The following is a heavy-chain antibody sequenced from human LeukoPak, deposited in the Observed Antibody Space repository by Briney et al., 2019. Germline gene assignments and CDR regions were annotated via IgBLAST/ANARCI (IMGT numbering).Heavy chain of an antibody. CDR2: VIPIFGTA. V-gene: IGHV1-69*13. Sequence: SVKVSCKASGGTFSSYAISWVRQAPGQGLEWMGGVIPIFGTANYAQKFQGRVTITADESTSTAYMELSSLRSEDTAVYYCARGRTNYYGSGSYRKGFDYWGQGTLVTVSS. CDR3: ARGRTNYYGSGSYRKGFDY. D-gene: IGHD3-10*01. J-gene: IGHJ4*02. CDR1: GGTFSSYA.